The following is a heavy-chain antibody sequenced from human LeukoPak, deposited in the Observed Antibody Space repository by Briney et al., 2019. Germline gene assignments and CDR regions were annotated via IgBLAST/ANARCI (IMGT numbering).Heavy chain of an antibody. V-gene: IGHV1-18*01. CDR2: ISVYNGNT. D-gene: IGHD4-17*01. CDR3: AREGKYGDYLYYFDY. J-gene: IGHJ4*02. CDR1: GYTFTTYG. Sequence: GASVKVSCKASGYTFTTYGISWVRQAPGQGLEWMGWISVYNGNTKYAQKLQGRVTMTTDTSTSTAYMELRSLRSDDTAVYYCAREGKYGDYLYYFDYWGQGTLVTVSS.